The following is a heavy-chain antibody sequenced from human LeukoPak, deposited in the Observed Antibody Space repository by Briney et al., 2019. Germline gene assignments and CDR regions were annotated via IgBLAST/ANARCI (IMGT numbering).Heavy chain of an antibody. V-gene: IGHV4-39*07. D-gene: IGHD2-15*01. CDR3: ARVLVVVAANLQLAYYFDY. CDR2: IYYSGST. J-gene: IGHJ4*02. CDR1: GGSISSSSYY. Sequence: PSETLSLTCTVSGGSISSSSYYWGWIRQPPGKGLEWIGSIYYSGSTNYNPSLKSRVTISVDTSKNQFSLKLSSVTAADTAVYYCARVLVVVAANLQLAYYFDYWGQGTLVTVSS.